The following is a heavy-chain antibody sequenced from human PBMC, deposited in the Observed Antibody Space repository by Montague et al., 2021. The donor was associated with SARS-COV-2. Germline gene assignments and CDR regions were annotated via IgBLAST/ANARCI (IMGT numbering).Heavy chain of an antibody. Sequence: SLRLSCAASGFAFSDFSMNWVRQAPGKGLEWVSSITSSSNDINYADSVRGRFTVYRDNAKNSLYLQMNSLTAKDTAVYYCSRYTHFHSGDYCGPFDIWGQGAMVTVSS. CDR3: SRYTHFHSGDYCGPFDI. D-gene: IGHD4-23*01. J-gene: IGHJ3*02. CDR1: GFAFSDFS. CDR2: ITSSSNDI. V-gene: IGHV3-21*01.